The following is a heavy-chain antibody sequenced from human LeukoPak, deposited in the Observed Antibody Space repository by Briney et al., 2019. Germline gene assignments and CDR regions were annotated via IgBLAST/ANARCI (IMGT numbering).Heavy chain of an antibody. CDR1: GFTFSDYY. Sequence: GGSLRLSCAASGFTFSDYYMSWIRQAPGKGLEWVSYISSSGSTIYYADSVKGRFTISRDNAKHSLYLQMNGLRAEDTAVYYCASGLLWFGELYLGYYFDYWGQGTLVTVSS. CDR3: ASGLLWFGELYLGYYFDY. V-gene: IGHV3-11*04. CDR2: ISSSGSTI. J-gene: IGHJ4*02. D-gene: IGHD3-10*01.